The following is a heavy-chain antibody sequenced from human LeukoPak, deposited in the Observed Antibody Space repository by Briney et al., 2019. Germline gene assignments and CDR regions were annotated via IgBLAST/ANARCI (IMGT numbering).Heavy chain of an antibody. Sequence: SETLSLTCAVYGGSFSGYYWSWIRQPPGKGLEWIGEINHSGSTNYNPSLKSRVTISVDTSKNQFSLKLSSVTAADTAVYYCARAGDFWSGEANYYFDYWGQGTLVTVSS. J-gene: IGHJ4*02. CDR1: GGSFSGYY. CDR3: ARAGDFWSGEANYYFDY. V-gene: IGHV4-34*01. D-gene: IGHD3-3*01. CDR2: INHSGST.